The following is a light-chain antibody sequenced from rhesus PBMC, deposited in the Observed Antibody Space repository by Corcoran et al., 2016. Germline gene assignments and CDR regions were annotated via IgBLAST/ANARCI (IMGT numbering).Light chain of an antibody. V-gene: IGKV1-33*02. CDR3: QQHNSNPYS. Sequence: DIQMTQSPSSLSASVGDRVTITCQASQGISNWLAWYQQKPGKAPKLLIYAASSLKSGVPSMLSGSGSWTEFTLTISSLQPEDFATYYCQQHNSNPYSFGQGTKVEIK. CDR1: QGISNW. CDR2: AAS. J-gene: IGKJ2*01.